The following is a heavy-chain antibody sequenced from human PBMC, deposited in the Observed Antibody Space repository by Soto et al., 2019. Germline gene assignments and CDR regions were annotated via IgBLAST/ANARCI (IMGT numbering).Heavy chain of an antibody. CDR3: AREDSIIIPAVSDF. CDR1: GFAFNNYG. V-gene: IGHV3-21*06. Sequence: PGGSLRLSCTVSGFAFNNYGINWVRQAPVKGLEWVSSISKSDYTYYSDSVKGRFTISRDNAKNSVSLQMNTLRVEDTAVYYCAREDSIIIPAVSDFWGQGTLVTVSS. CDR2: ISKSDYT. D-gene: IGHD2-2*01. J-gene: IGHJ4*02.